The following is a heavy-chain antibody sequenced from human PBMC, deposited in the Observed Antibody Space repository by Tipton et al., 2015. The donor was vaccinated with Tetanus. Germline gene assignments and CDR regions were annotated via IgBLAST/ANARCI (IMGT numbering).Heavy chain of an antibody. V-gene: IGHV4-31*03. D-gene: IGHD3-9*01. Sequence: TLSLTCTVSGGSISSGGYYWSWIRQHPGKGLEWIGYIYYSGSTYYNPSLKSRLTISVDTSKNQFSLKLSSVTAADTAVYYCARATRDYHILTGYRRTFEPWAQGTLVTVSS. CDR1: GGSISSGGYY. CDR3: ARATRDYHILTGYRRTFEP. J-gene: IGHJ5*02. CDR2: IYYSGST.